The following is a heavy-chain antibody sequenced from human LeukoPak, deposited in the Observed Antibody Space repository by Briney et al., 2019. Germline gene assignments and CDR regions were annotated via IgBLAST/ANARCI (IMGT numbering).Heavy chain of an antibody. Sequence: PGGSLRLSCAASGFTFSSYWMHWVRQAPGKGLVWVSRINSDGSSTSYADSVKGRFTISRDNAKNTLYLQMNSLRAEDTAVYYCARDVYDFWSGYYLGQMLINHYGMDVWGQGTMVTVSS. J-gene: IGHJ6*02. D-gene: IGHD3-3*01. V-gene: IGHV3-74*01. CDR3: ARDVYDFWSGYYLGQMLINHYGMDV. CDR1: GFTFSSYW. CDR2: INSDGSST.